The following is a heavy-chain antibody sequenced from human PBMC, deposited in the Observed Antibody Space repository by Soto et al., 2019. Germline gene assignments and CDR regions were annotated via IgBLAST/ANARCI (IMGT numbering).Heavy chain of an antibody. CDR3: ARSHPSGMDV. V-gene: IGHV4-31*03. J-gene: IGHJ6*02. Sequence: QVQLQESGPGLVKPSETLSLTCSVSGGSISNDGYSWSWIRQLPGKGLEWLGNIYYGGSTSYNPSLTSRVTISVATSKNQFSLNLNSVTAADTAIYYCARSHPSGMDVWGQGATVTVSS. CDR2: IYYGGST. CDR1: GGSISNDGYS.